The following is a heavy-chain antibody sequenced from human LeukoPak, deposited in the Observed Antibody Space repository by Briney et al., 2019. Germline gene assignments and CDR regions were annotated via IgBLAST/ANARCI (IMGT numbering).Heavy chain of an antibody. CDR3: AIVPDHYKVADDWFYP. CDR2: IDPYLGGT. Sequence: ASVKVSCNASGYTCTAYYMHWVRQAPGQGLEWRGWIDPYLGGTVYAQPFQGRATMTRDTSLSTAHMELSGLVSDDTAFYYCAIVPDHYKVADDWFYPWGQGGLVTDS. V-gene: IGHV1-2*02. CDR1: GYTCTAYY. D-gene: IGHD5-12*01. J-gene: IGHJ5*02.